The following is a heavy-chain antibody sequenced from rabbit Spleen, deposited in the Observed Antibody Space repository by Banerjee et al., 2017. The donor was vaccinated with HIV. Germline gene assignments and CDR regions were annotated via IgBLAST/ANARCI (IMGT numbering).Heavy chain of an antibody. CDR3: ARDTRSSFSSYGMDL. J-gene: IGHJ6*01. D-gene: IGHD1-1*01. CDR1: GVSFSTSNY. Sequence: QSLEESGGDLVKPGASLTLTCTASGVSFSTSNYMCWVRQAPGKGLEWIACVDTGSSGFPYFASWAKGRFTISKTSSTTVALQMTSLTAADTATYFCARDTRSSFSSYGMDLWGPGTLVTVS. CDR2: VDTGSSGFP. V-gene: IGHV1S40*01.